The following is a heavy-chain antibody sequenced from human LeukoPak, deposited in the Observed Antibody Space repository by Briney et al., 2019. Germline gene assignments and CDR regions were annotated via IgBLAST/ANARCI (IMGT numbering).Heavy chain of an antibody. D-gene: IGHD4-17*01. Sequence: PGGSLRLSCAASGFTFSSYWMHWVRQAPGKGLVWVSRINSDGSSTSYADSVKGRFTISRDNAKNTLYLQMNSLRAEDTAVYYCARDDGDYYYYYYYMDVWGKGTTVTISS. CDR3: ARDDGDYYYYYYYMDV. CDR2: INSDGSST. J-gene: IGHJ6*03. V-gene: IGHV3-74*01. CDR1: GFTFSSYW.